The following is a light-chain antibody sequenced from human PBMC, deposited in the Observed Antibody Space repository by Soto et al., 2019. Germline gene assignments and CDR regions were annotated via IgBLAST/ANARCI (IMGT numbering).Light chain of an antibody. CDR3: QQRYNWPLT. CDR1: LGVSIS. J-gene: IGKJ4*01. Sequence: EIVLTQSPATLSLSPGERATLSCRASLGVSISLAWFQQRPGQAPRLLIYYASNRATGIPARFSGSGSGTDFTLTISSLEPEDFAVYYCQQRYNWPLTFGGGTKVDIK. CDR2: YAS. V-gene: IGKV3-11*01.